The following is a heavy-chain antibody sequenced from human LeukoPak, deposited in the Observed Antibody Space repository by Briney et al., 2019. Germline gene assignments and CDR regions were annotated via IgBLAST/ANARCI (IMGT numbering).Heavy chain of an antibody. CDR2: INPGDDNT. V-gene: IGHV1-46*01. Sequence: ASVKVSCKASGYTFTKSYIHWVRQAPGQRLEWMGLINPGDDNTNYAQNFQGRVTMTSDTSARTVYMELSSLRSEDTAIYYCARIRDGYNDAYDIWGQGTVVTVPS. J-gene: IGHJ3*02. CDR3: ARIRDGYNDAYDI. D-gene: IGHD5-24*01. CDR1: GYTFTKSY.